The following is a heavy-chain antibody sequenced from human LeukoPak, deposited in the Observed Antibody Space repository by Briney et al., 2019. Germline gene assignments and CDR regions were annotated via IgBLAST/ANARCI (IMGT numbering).Heavy chain of an antibody. D-gene: IGHD5-18*01. CDR3: XXXPSDSYGETFDY. CDR2: IKQDGSEK. V-gene: IGHV3-7*01. CDR1: GFTFSSYW. J-gene: IGHJ4*02. Sequence: PGGSLRLSCAASGFTFSSYWMSWVRQAPGKGLEWVANIKQDGSEKYYVDSVKGRFTISRDNAKNSLYLQMNSLRAEDTAVYYXXXXPSDSYGETFDYWGQGTLVTVSS.